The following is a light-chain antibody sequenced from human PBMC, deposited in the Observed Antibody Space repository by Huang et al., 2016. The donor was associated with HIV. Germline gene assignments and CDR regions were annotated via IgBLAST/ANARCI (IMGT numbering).Light chain of an antibody. CDR1: QTISTY. J-gene: IGKJ2*01. CDR3: QQSSSTPYT. Sequence: DIQMTQSPSSLSASVGDRVTITCRASQTISTYLNWYQQKPGKAPKLLIYAASSLQSGVPSRFSGSGSGTDFTLTISSLQPEDFATYYCQQSSSTPYTCGQGTNLEIK. V-gene: IGKV1-39*01. CDR2: AAS.